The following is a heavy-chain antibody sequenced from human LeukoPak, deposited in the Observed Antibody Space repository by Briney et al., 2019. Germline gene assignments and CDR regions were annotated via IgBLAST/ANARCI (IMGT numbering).Heavy chain of an antibody. V-gene: IGHV3-74*01. Sequence: QPGGSLRLSCAASGFTFSSYWMHWVRQAPGKGLVWVSRINSDGSSTSYADSVKGRFTISRDNAKNTLYLQMNSLRAEDTAVYYCAREAPRGIAAAGTSWFDPWGQGTLVTVSS. CDR3: AREAPRGIAAAGTSWFDP. D-gene: IGHD6-13*01. J-gene: IGHJ5*02. CDR1: GFTFSSYW. CDR2: INSDGSST.